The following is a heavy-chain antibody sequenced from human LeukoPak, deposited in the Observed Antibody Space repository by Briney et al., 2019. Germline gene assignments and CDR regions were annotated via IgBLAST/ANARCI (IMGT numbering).Heavy chain of an antibody. J-gene: IGHJ4*02. D-gene: IGHD5-18*01. CDR1: GGSFSGYY. CDR2: IYYSGNT. Sequence: PSETLSLTCAVYGGSFSGYYWSWIRQPPGKGLEWIGYIYYSGNTYYNPSLKSRVTISVDTSKNQFSLRLSSVTAADTAVYYCARESHRYGYGFDYWGQGTVVTVSS. V-gene: IGHV4-34*09. CDR3: ARESHRYGYGFDY.